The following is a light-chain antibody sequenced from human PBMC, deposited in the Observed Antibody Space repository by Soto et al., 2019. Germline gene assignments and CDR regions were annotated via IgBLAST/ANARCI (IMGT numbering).Light chain of an antibody. CDR3: SSLAGGTLV. V-gene: IGLV2-8*01. CDR2: EVN. Sequence: QLVLTQPPSASGSPGQSVTISCTGTSTDVGDYKYVFWYQQHPGKAPKLLIYEVNKRPSGVPDRFSGSKSGNTASLTVSGLQAEDEADYYCSSLAGGTLVFGGGTKLTVL. J-gene: IGLJ2*01. CDR1: STDVGDYKY.